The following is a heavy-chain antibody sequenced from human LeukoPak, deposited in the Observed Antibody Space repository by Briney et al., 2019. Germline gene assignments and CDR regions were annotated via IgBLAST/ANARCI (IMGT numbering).Heavy chain of an antibody. J-gene: IGHJ4*02. V-gene: IGHV3-7*01. CDR3: ARGGRWELLIGY. D-gene: IGHD1-26*01. CDR1: GFTFRNYW. Sequence: PGGSLRLSCAASGFTFRNYWMSWVRQAPGKGLEWVANIKQDGSEKYYVDSVKGRFTISRDTAKNSLYLQMNSLRAEDTAVYYCARGGRWELLIGYWGQGTLVTVSS. CDR2: IKQDGSEK.